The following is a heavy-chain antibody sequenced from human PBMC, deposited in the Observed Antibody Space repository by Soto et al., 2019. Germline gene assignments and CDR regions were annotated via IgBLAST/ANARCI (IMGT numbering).Heavy chain of an antibody. V-gene: IGHV3-33*01. CDR2: IWYDGSNK. D-gene: IGHD1-1*01. CDR3: ARDLEVYYYGMDV. J-gene: IGHJ6*02. CDR1: GFTFSSYG. Sequence: GGSLRLSCAASGFTFSSYGMHWVRQAPGKGLEWVAVIWYDGSNKYYADSVKGRFTISRDNSKNTLYLQMNSLRAEDTAVYYCARDLEVYYYGMDVWGQGTTVTVSS.